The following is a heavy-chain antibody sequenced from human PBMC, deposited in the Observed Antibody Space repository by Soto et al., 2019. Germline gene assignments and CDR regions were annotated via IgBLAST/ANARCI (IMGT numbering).Heavy chain of an antibody. CDR2: IYHSGST. CDR1: GGSISSGGDS. D-gene: IGHD3-22*01. CDR3: ARVYDSSGYYLFDP. V-gene: IGHV4-30-2*01. J-gene: IGHJ5*02. Sequence: SETLSLTCAVSGGSISSGGDSWSWIRQPPGKGLEWIGYIYHSGSTYYNPSLKSRVTISVDRSKNQFSLKLSSVTAADTAVYYCARVYDSSGYYLFDPWGQGTLVTVSS.